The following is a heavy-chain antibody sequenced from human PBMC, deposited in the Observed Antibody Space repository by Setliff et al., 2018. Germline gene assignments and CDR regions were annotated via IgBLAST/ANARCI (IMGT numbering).Heavy chain of an antibody. V-gene: IGHV4-34*01. J-gene: IGHJ6*02. CDR1: GQSFSDYY. CDR3: ARDRQYCSSPTCYSSYFYYYGMDV. CDR2: IYHSGST. Sequence: SETLSLTCAIYGQSFSDYYWSWVRQPPGKGLEWIGEIYHSGSTNYNPSLKSRVTISVDTSKNQFSLKLGSVTAADTAVYYCARDRQYCSSPTCYSSYFYYYGMDVWGQGTTVTVSS. D-gene: IGHD2-2*02.